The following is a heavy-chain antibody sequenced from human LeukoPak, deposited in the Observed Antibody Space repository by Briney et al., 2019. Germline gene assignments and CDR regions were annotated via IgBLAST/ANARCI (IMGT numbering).Heavy chain of an antibody. CDR2: TGASGHTT. D-gene: IGHD2-15*01. CDR1: GFIFSSYP. CDR3: ATLGGSSNSED. Sequence: PGGSLRLSCAASGFIFSSYPMIWVRQSPGKGRAGVSSTGASGHTTYYADSVKGRFTISRDNSKSTLYLQMNSLRAEDTAVYYCATLGGSSNSEDWGQGTLLTVSS. J-gene: IGHJ4*02. V-gene: IGHV3-23*01.